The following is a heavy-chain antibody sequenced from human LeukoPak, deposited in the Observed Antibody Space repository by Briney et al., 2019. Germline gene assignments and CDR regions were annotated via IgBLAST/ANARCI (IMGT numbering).Heavy chain of an antibody. J-gene: IGHJ4*02. D-gene: IGHD3-16*01. CDR2: ISYDGSNK. V-gene: IGHV3-30*04. CDR1: GFTFSSYA. CDR3: AKVGQAPFDY. Sequence: PGGSLRLSCAASGFTFSSYAMHWVRQAPGKGLEWVAVISYDGSNKYYADSVKGRFTISRDNSKNTLYLQMNSLRAEDTAVYYCAKVGQAPFDYWGQGTLVTVSS.